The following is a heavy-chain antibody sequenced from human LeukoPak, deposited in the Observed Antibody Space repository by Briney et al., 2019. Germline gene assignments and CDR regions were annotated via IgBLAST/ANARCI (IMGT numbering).Heavy chain of an antibody. CDR3: VTSRAEYYDFWSGHLSD. J-gene: IGHJ4*02. V-gene: IGHV1-46*01. CDR1: GYTFTSYY. Sequence: ASVKVSCKASGYTFTSYYMHWVRQAPGQGLEWMGIINPSGGSTSYAQKFQGRVTMTRDTSTSTVYMELSSLRSEDTAVYYCVTSRAEYYDFWSGHLSDWGQGTLVTVSS. CDR2: INPSGGST. D-gene: IGHD3-3*01.